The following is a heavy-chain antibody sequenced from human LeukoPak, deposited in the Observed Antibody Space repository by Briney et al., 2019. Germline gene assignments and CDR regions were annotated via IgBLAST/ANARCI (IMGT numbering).Heavy chain of an antibody. CDR1: GFIFTTYG. CDR3: ARGNSSGCFDY. D-gene: IGHD6-19*01. Sequence: GRSLRLSCAASGFIFTTYGMHWVRQAPGKGLEWVAVISYDGSNKYYADSVKGRFTISRDNSKNTLYLQMNSLRAEDTAVYYCARGNSSGCFDYWGQGTLVTVSS. CDR2: ISYDGSNK. V-gene: IGHV3-30*03. J-gene: IGHJ4*02.